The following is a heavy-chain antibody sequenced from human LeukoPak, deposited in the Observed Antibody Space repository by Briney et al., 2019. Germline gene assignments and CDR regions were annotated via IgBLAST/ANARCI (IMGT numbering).Heavy chain of an antibody. J-gene: IGHJ6*03. CDR3: AVCSRQGLNRKYCYYYMDV. Sequence: WETLSLTCTVSGGSINGSPYYWSWIRQPPGKGLEWIGHIYYSGSTSYSLYLKSRVTISVDTSNYQFALKLSSVTAADTAVYYCAVCSRQGLNRKYCYYYMDVWGKGTTVTISS. V-gene: IGHV4-61*05. D-gene: IGHD6-13*01. CDR2: IYYSGST. CDR1: GGSINGSPYY.